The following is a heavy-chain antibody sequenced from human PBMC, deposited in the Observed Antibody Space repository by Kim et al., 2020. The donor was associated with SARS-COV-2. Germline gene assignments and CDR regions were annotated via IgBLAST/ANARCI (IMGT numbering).Heavy chain of an antibody. D-gene: IGHD3-16*01. J-gene: IGHJ5*02. CDR3: ARDGGNWFDP. CDR2: ISYDGSNK. CDR1: GFTFSSYA. V-gene: IGHV3-30-3*01. Sequence: VGSLRLSCAASGFTFSSYAMHWVRQAPGKGLEWVAVISYDGSNKYYADSVKGRFTISRDNSKNTLYLQMNSLRAEDTAVYYCARDGGNWFDPWGQGTLVTVSS.